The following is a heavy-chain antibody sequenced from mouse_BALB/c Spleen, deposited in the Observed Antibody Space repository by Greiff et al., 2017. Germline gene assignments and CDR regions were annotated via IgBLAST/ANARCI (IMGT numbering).Heavy chain of an antibody. D-gene: IGHD1-1*01. V-gene: IGHV14-3*02. CDR3: ARGFIYYYGREYFDV. CDR2: IDPANGNT. J-gene: IGHJ1*01. CDR1: GFNIKDTY. Sequence: VQLQQSGAELVKPGASVKLSCTASGFNIKDTYMHWVKQRPEQGLEWIGRIDPANGNTKYDPKFQGKATITADTSSNTAYLQLSSLTSEDTAVYYCARGFIYYYGREYFDVWGAGTTVTVSS.